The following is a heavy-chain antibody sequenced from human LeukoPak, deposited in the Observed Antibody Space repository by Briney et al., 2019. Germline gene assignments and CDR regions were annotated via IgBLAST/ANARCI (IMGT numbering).Heavy chain of an antibody. CDR3: ARQAGEPYYFDY. CDR1: GYSISSGYY. Sequence: SETLSLTCAVSGYSISSGYYWGWIRQPPGKGLEWIGSIYHSGSTYYNPSLKSRVTISVDTSKNQFSLKLSSVTAADTAVYYCARQAGEPYYFDYWGQGTLVTVSS. V-gene: IGHV4-38-2*01. J-gene: IGHJ4*02. CDR2: IYHSGST. D-gene: IGHD7-27*01.